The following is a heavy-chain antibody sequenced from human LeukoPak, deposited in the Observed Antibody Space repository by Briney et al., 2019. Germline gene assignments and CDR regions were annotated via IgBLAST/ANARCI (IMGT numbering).Heavy chain of an antibody. CDR1: GYTFTGYY. V-gene: IGHV1-2*02. CDR3: AREGDIVVVTVAPRAFDI. CDR2: INPNSGGT. J-gene: IGHJ3*02. D-gene: IGHD2-2*01. Sequence: ASVEVSCKASGYTFTGYYMHWVRQAPGQGLEWMGWINPNSGGTNYAQKFQGRVTMTRDTSISTAYMELSRLRSDDTAVYYCAREGDIVVVTVAPRAFDIWGQGTMVTVSS.